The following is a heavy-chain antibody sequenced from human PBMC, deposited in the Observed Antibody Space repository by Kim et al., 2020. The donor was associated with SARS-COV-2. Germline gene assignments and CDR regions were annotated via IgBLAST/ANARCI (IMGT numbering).Heavy chain of an antibody. Sequence: SETLSLTCTVSGGSISSYYWSWIRQPPGKGLEWIGYIYYSGSTNYNPSLKSRVTISVDTSKNQFSLKLSSVTAADTAVYYCARGGPTYYYYGMDVWGQGTTVTVSS. CDR2: IYYSGST. J-gene: IGHJ6*02. V-gene: IGHV4-59*13. CDR1: GGSISSYY. CDR3: ARGGPTYYYYGMDV.